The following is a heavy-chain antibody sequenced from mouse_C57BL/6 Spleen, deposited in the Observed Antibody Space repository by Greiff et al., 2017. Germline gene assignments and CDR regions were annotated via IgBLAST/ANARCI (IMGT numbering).Heavy chain of an antibody. D-gene: IGHD3-2*02. CDR3: ARETAQATSYYFDY. J-gene: IGHJ2*01. CDR2: ISDGGSYT. Sequence: EVMLVESGGGLVKPGGSLKLSCAASGFTFSSYAMSWVRQTPEKRLEWVATISDGGSYTYYPDNVKGRFTISRDNAKNNLYLQRSHLKSEDTAMYYCARETAQATSYYFDYWGQGTTLTVSS. V-gene: IGHV5-4*01. CDR1: GFTFSSYA.